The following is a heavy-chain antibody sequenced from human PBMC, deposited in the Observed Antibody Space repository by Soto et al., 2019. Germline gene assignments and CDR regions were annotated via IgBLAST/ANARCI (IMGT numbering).Heavy chain of an antibody. CDR2: INHSGST. CDR3: ARGGAAKAGAHFHYFDY. J-gene: IGHJ4*02. V-gene: IGHV4-34*01. D-gene: IGHD3-10*01. CDR1: GGSFSCYY. Sequence: PSDTLYISCAVYGGSFSCYYWIWIRQPPGKGLEWIGEINHSGSTNYNPSLKSRVTISVDTSKNQFSLKLSSVTAADTAVYYCARGGAAKAGAHFHYFDYWGQGTLVTVSS.